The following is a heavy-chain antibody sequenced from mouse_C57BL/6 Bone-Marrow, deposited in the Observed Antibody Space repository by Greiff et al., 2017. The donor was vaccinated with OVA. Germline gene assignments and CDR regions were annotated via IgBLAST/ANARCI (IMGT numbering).Heavy chain of an antibody. CDR3: ARSTGGFDY. D-gene: IGHD1-1*01. J-gene: IGHJ2*01. CDR2: ISNGGGST. V-gene: IGHV5-12*01. Sequence: EVQRVESGGGLVQPGGSLKLSCAASGFTFSDYYMYWVRQTPEKRLEWVAYISNGGGSTYYPDTVKGRFTISRDNAKNTLYLQMSRLKSEDTAMYYCARSTGGFDYWGQGTTLTVSS. CDR1: GFTFSDYY.